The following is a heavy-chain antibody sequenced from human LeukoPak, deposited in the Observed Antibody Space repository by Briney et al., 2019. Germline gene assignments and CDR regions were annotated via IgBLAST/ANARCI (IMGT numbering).Heavy chain of an antibody. CDR2: ISSSSSYI. V-gene: IGHV3-21*01. CDR1: GFTFSDYS. D-gene: IGHD3-10*01. CDR3: ARPEFGELWW. Sequence: GESLRLSCAASGFTFSDYSMNWVRQAPGKGLEWVSSISSSSSYIFYADSVRGRFTISRDNAKNSLYLQMNSLRAEDTAVYYCARPEFGELWWWGQGTLVTVSS. J-gene: IGHJ4*02.